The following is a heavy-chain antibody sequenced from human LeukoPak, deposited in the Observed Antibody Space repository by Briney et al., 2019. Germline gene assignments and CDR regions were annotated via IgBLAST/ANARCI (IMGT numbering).Heavy chain of an antibody. V-gene: IGHV3-66*04. J-gene: IGHJ6*02. D-gene: IGHD6-6*01. CDR3: ARHQPEYSSPHAMDV. Sequence: PGGSLRLSCEASGFTVSSNYMSWVRQAPGKGLEWVSTIYSGGATYYADSVKGRFTISRDNSENMVHLQMNSLRAEDTAMYYCARHQPEYSSPHAMDVWGQGTTVTVSS. CDR2: IYSGGAT. CDR1: GFTVSSNY.